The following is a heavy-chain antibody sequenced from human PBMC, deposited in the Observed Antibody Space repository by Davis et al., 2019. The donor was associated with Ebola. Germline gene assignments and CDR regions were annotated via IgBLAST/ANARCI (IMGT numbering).Heavy chain of an antibody. CDR1: GFTLRSYG. D-gene: IGHD1-26*01. J-gene: IGHJ3*02. CDR2: ISGGGYTT. V-gene: IGHV3-23*01. CDR3: AKDTSNIWFDI. Sequence: GESLKISCAASGFTLRSYGMNRVRQTPGKGLEWVSGISGGGYTTDYADSVKGRFTISRDNSKNTLYLQMNGLRVEDTAIYYCAKDTSNIWFDIWGQGTNVTVS.